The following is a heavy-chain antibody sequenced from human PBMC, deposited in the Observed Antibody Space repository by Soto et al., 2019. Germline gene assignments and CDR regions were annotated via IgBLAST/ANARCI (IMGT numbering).Heavy chain of an antibody. Sequence: EVQLVQSGAEVKKPGESLRISCKGSGYSFTSYWISWVRQMPGKGLEWMGRIDPSDSYTNYSPSFQGHVTISADKSICTAYLQWSSLKASDTAMYYCARLKEQQLVPNWFDPWGQGTLVTVSS. CDR1: GYSFTSYW. V-gene: IGHV5-10-1*03. CDR2: IDPSDSYT. D-gene: IGHD6-13*01. CDR3: ARLKEQQLVPNWFDP. J-gene: IGHJ5*02.